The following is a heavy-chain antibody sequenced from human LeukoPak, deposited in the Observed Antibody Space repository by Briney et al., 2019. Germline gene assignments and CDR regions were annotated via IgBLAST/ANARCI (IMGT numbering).Heavy chain of an antibody. CDR1: QFTFNLHA. D-gene: IGHD3-16*01. Sequence: GGSLRLSCAASQFTFNLHAMNWVRQAPAKGLDWVAVMSFDGSHIYYADSVKGRFTISRDNSNNTLFLQMNSLNADDTAVYYCARGGTYYYQYYYMDVWGKGTTVTVSS. V-gene: IGHV3-30*01. CDR3: ARGGTYYYQYYYMDV. J-gene: IGHJ6*03. CDR2: MSFDGSHI.